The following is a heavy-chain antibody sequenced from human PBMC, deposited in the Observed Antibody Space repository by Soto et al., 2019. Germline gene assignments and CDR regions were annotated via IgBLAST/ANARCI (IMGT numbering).Heavy chain of an antibody. D-gene: IGHD2-15*01. J-gene: IGHJ4*02. CDR2: ILPDETG. V-gene: IGHV3-23*04. Sequence: DVNLVHSGGGSAQPGGSLRLSCATSGFTFSTYAMTWVRQVPGRGLQWVSTILPDETGFYTISVKGRFTISRDNYRGIVYLQMNDLWVEDAAIYYCAKDRLPTSGQRFYFDSWGQGSLVTVSS. CDR3: AKDRLPTSGQRFYFDS. CDR1: GFTFSTYA.